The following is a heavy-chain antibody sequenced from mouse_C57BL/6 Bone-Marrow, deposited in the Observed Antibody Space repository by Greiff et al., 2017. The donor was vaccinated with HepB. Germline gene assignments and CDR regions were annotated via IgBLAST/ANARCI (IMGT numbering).Heavy chain of an antibody. CDR3: ATYHWYFDV. CDR2: INYDGSST. Sequence: EVKLVESEGGLVQPGSSMKLSCTASGFTFSDYYMAWVRQVPEKGLEWVANINYDGSSTYYLDSLKSRFIISRDNAKNILYLQMSSLKSEDTATYYCATYHWYFDVWGTGTTGTVSS. CDR1: GFTFSDYY. J-gene: IGHJ1*03. V-gene: IGHV5-16*01.